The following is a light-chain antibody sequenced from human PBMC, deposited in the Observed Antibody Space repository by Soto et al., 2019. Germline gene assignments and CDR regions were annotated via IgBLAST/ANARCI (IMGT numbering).Light chain of an antibody. CDR3: SSYTSSSTRV. V-gene: IGLV2-14*01. CDR1: SSDVAGYNY. J-gene: IGLJ1*01. Sequence: QSALTQPASVSGSPGQSITISCTGTSSDVAGYNYVSWYQQHPGKAPKLVIFDVSDRPSGVSNRFSGSKSGNTASLTISGLQAEDEADYYCSSYTSSSTRVFGTGTKLTVL. CDR2: DVS.